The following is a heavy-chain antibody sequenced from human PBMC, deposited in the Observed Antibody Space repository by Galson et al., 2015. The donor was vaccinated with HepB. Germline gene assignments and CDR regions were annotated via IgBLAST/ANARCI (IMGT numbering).Heavy chain of an antibody. CDR2: IIPIFGTA. CDR3: ARSSGITMTDAFDI. J-gene: IGHJ3*02. Sequence: SVKVSCKASGGTFSRYAISWVRQAPGQGLEWMGGIIPIFGTANYAQKFQGRVTITADESTSTAYMELSSLRSEDTAVYYCARSSGITMTDAFDIWGQGTMVTVSS. V-gene: IGHV1-69*13. CDR1: GGTFSRYA. D-gene: IGHD3-22*01.